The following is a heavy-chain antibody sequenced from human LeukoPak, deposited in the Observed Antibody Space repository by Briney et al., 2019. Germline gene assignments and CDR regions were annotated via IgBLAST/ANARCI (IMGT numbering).Heavy chain of an antibody. V-gene: IGHV3-23*01. CDR2: ISGSGVTT. D-gene: IGHD2-2*01. J-gene: IGHJ4*02. CDR3: SKWKAIVLVPAARSPIDY. Sequence: GGSLRLSCAASGFTFSNYGMSWVRQAPGKGLEWVPAISGSGVTTYYADSVKGRFTISRDNSKHTLYLQMNSLRAEDTAVYYCSKWKAIVLVPAARSPIDYWGQGTLVTVSS. CDR1: GFTFSNYG.